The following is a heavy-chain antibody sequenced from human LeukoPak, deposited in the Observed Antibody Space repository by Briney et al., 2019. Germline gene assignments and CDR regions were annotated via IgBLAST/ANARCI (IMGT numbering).Heavy chain of an antibody. V-gene: IGHV4-4*02. D-gene: IGHD6-19*01. Sequence: PSGSLSLTCAVYGGSLSCSNWWSWVRQPPGKGLGGVVEIYLSKSSNYNPSLKSRVTISVDKSKNQFSLKLSSVTAADTAVYYCARHEHKAMAGDTWGQGTLVTVSS. J-gene: IGHJ5*02. CDR2: IYLSKSS. CDR3: ARHEHKAMAGDT. CDR1: GGSLSCSNW.